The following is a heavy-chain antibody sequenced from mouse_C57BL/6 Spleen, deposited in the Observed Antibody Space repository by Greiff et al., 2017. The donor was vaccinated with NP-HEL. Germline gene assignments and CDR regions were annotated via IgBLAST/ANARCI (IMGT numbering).Heavy chain of an antibody. CDR3: ASRVGGYAMDY. CDR2: IYPGSGST. D-gene: IGHD1-1*02. CDR1: GYTFTSYW. V-gene: IGHV1-55*01. J-gene: IGHJ4*01. Sequence: QVQLQQPGAELVKPGASVKMSCKASGYTFTSYWITWVKQRPGQGLEWIGDIYPGSGSTNYNEKFKSKATLNVDTSSSTAYMQLSSLTSEDSAVYYCASRVGGYAMDYWGQGTSVTVSS.